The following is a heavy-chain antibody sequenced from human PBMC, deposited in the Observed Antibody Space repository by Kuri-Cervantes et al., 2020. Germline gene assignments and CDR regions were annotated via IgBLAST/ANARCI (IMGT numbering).Heavy chain of an antibody. V-gene: IGHV2-26*01. D-gene: IGHD2-15*01. J-gene: IGHJ4*02. CDR1: GFSLTDAKMG. CDR3: ARRSPTGYCSGGGGSCYYYFDY. Sequence: SGPTLVKPTQTLTLTCTFSGFSLTDAKMGVSWIRQPPGRALEWLAHIFSNDEKSYRTSLKSRLTLSKDTSKSQVVLTLTNMDPVDTATYYCARRSPTGYCSGGGGSCYYYFDYWGQGTLVTVSS. CDR2: IFSNDEK.